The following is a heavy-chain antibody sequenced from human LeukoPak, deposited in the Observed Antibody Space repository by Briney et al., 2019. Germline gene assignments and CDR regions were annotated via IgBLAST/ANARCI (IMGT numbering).Heavy chain of an antibody. Sequence: ASVRVSCKVAEYSLTDSSIHWVRLAPGEGLEWMGGFDLEERQTVFAQKFQGRVTMTDDTSTDTAYMELTSLKSEDTAVYYCATAVVVPGTHFFYGLDVWGQGTTVTVS. J-gene: IGHJ6*02. V-gene: IGHV1-24*01. D-gene: IGHD1-1*01. CDR3: ATAVVVPGTHFFYGLDV. CDR2: FDLEERQT. CDR1: EYSLTDSS.